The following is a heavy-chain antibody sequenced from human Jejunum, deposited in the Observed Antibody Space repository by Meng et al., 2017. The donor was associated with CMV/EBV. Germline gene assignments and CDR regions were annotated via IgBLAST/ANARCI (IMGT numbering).Heavy chain of an antibody. CDR1: SH. Sequence: SHSRLIRQPPGKGLELIGSIYYSENTYYHPSLNSRVTISIDTSKNQFSLRLNSMTAADTAVYYCAREIRGYCGSTSCSTSYFDYWGQGTRVTVSS. CDR2: IYYSENT. J-gene: IGHJ4*02. D-gene: IGHD2-2*03. V-gene: IGHV4-39*07. CDR3: AREIRGYCGSTSCSTSYFDY.